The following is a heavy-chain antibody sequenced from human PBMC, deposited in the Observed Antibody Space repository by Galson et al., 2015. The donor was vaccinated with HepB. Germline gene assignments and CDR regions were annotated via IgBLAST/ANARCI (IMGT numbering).Heavy chain of an antibody. V-gene: IGHV7-4-1*02. D-gene: IGHD3-22*01. CDR1: GYTFTSYA. CDR2: INTNTGNP. Sequence: SVKVSCKASGYTFTSYAMNWVRQAPGQGLEWMGWINTNTGNPTYAQAFTGRFVFSLDTSVSTAYLQISSLKAEDTAVYFCARESPFYYFDSSGSVFDSWGQGTLVAVSS. CDR3: ARESPFYYFDSSGSVFDS. J-gene: IGHJ4*02.